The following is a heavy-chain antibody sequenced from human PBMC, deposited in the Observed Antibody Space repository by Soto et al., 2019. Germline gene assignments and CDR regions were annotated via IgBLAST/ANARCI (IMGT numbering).Heavy chain of an antibody. CDR1: GGSFSGYY. CDR2: INHSGST. CDR3: AGSPVVTPIRXERKRGXEFDY. J-gene: IGHJ4*02. D-gene: IGHD1-1*01. V-gene: IGHV4-34*01. Sequence: PSETLSLTCAVYGGSFSGYYWSWIRQPPGKGLEWIGEINHSGSTNYNPSLKSRVTISVDTSKNQFSLKLSSVTAADTAVYYCAGSPVVTPIRXERKRGXEFDYWGQGTLVTVSS.